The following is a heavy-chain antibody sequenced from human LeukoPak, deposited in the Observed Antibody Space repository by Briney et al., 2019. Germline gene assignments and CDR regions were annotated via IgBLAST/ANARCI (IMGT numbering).Heavy chain of an antibody. J-gene: IGHJ4*02. CDR3: ARWLDGFTPLDY. D-gene: IGHD5-24*01. CDR2: ISTSGRYI. V-gene: IGHV3-21*04. Sequence: GGSLRLSCVASGFTFDGYSMNWVRQPPGKGLEWVSSISTSGRYINYAGSVRGRFTISRDNTKNSLFLHTNSLRVEDTATYYCARWLDGFTPLDYWGQGTLVTVSS. CDR1: GFTFDGYS.